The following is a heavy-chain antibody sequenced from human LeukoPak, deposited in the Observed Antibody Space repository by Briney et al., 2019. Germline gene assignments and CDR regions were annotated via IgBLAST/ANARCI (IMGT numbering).Heavy chain of an antibody. CDR2: ISYDGSNK. Sequence: GGSLRLSCAASGFTFSNFAIHWVRQAPGKGLEWVAVISYDGSNKYYADSVKGRFTISRDNSKNTLFLQMNSLRAEDTAVYYCAKGTYSSSPRDNWGQGTLVTVSS. V-gene: IGHV3-30-3*01. D-gene: IGHD6-6*01. J-gene: IGHJ4*02. CDR1: GFTFSNFA. CDR3: AKGTYSSSPRDN.